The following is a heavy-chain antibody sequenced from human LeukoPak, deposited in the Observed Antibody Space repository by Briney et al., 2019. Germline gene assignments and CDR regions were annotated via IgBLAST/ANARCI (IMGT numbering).Heavy chain of an antibody. D-gene: IGHD6-13*01. CDR2: IFPSGGEI. CDR3: AREFAGYSSSWFFDY. CDR1: GFTFSTFA. J-gene: IGHJ4*02. V-gene: IGHV3-23*01. Sequence: GGSLRLSCAASGFTFSTFAMIWVRQPPGKGLEWVSSIFPSGGEIHYADSVRGRFTISRDNSKNTLYLQMNSLRAEDTAVYYCAREFAGYSSSWFFDYWGQGTLVTVSS.